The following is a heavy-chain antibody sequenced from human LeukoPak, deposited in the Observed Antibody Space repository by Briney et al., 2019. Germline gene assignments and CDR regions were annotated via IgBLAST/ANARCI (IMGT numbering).Heavy chain of an antibody. CDR2: INPNSGGT. Sequence: ASVKVSCKASGYTFTGYYMHWVRQAPGQGLEWMGWINPNSGGTNYAQKFQGRVTMTRDTSINTAYMELSRLRSDDTAVYYCARDASIAAAGGWFDPWGQGTLVTVSS. D-gene: IGHD6-13*01. J-gene: IGHJ5*02. V-gene: IGHV1-2*02. CDR1: GYTFTGYY. CDR3: ARDASIAAAGGWFDP.